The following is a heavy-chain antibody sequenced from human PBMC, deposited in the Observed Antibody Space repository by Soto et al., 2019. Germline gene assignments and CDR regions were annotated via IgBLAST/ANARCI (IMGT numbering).Heavy chain of an antibody. CDR2: MNAKSGDT. CDR3: ARGNTFNYAGFDV. D-gene: IGHD3-16*01. Sequence: GASVKVSCKASGYTFSVFDINWLRQASGLGPEWMGWMNAKSGDTFFAQRFQGKFNMTWDTSLSTAYMEVGSLTSDDTAIYYCARGNTFNYAGFDVWGQGTRVTVSS. CDR1: GYTFSVFD. V-gene: IGHV1-8*01. J-gene: IGHJ6*02.